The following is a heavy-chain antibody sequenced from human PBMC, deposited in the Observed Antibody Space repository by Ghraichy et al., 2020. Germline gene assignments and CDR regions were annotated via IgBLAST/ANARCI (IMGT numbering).Heavy chain of an antibody. CDR3: ARTTTRRRSYYYYGMDV. J-gene: IGHJ6*02. Sequence: SETLSLTCAVYGGSFSGYFWTWMRQPPGKGLEWIGEINDSGSTNYNPSLKSRVTISVDTSKSQFSLKLTSVTAADTAVYYCARTTTRRRSYYYYGMDVWGQGTTVTVSS. V-gene: IGHV4-34*01. CDR1: GGSFSGYF. D-gene: IGHD1-1*01. CDR2: INDSGST.